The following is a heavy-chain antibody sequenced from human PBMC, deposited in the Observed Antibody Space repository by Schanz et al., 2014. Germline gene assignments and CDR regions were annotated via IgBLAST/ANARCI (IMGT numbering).Heavy chain of an antibody. CDR1: GYTLSAYS. D-gene: IGHD6-13*01. J-gene: IGHJ4*02. V-gene: IGHV1-69*09. CDR3: ASSGAGYSSSWDFDD. CDR2: IIPVLNIA. Sequence: QVQLVQSGAEVTKPGASVKVSCKASGYTLSAYSLHWVRQAPGQGLEWMGKIIPVLNIATYAQRFQGRVSITADKSTFTAYMDVSSLRSEDTAVYYCASSGAGYSSSWDFDDWGQGTLVTVSS.